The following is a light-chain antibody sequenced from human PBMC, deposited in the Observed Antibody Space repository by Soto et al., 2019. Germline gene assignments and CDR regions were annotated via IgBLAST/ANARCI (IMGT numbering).Light chain of an antibody. Sequence: EIVLTQSPATLSLSPGERATLSCRASQSIRSPFLAWYQQKTGQAPRLFIHGASSRATGIPDRFSGSGSGTDFTLTISTLEPEDFAVYYCGSDEWTFGQGTKVE. CDR2: GAS. CDR1: QSIRSPF. CDR3: GSDEWT. V-gene: IGKV3-20*01. J-gene: IGKJ1*01.